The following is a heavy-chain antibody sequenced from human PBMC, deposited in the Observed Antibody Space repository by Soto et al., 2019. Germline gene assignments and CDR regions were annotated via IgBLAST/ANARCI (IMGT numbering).Heavy chain of an antibody. J-gene: IGHJ6*02. V-gene: IGHV5-51*01. CDR3: PRHTYLSERTYYDCWSGYNAPLYGMDV. Sequence: GEALKISCKGSGYSFTSYWIGWVRQMPGKGLEWMGIIYPGDSDTRYSPSFQGQVTISADKSISTAYLQWSSLKASDTAMYYCPRHTYLSERTYYDCWSGYNAPLYGMDVWGQGTTVTVSS. CDR1: GYSFTSYW. CDR2: IYPGDSDT. D-gene: IGHD3-3*01.